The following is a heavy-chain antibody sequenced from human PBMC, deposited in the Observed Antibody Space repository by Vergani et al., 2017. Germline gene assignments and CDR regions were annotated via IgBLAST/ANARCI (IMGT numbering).Heavy chain of an antibody. CDR3: ASKPTGTTWYSVKYYFDF. CDR2: IYYSGST. J-gene: IGHJ4*02. CDR1: GGSISRNDYY. V-gene: IGHV4-30-4*08. Sequence: QVQLQESGPGLVKPSQTLSLTCSVSGGSISRNDYYWTWIRQPPGKGLEWLGYIYYSGSTYYNPSLKSRLTMSVDTSKNQFSLELSSVTASETAMYYCASKPTGTTWYSVKYYFDFWGQGTLVAVSS. D-gene: IGHD6-13*01.